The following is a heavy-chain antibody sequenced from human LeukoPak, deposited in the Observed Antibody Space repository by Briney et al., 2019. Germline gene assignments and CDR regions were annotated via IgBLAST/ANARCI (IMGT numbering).Heavy chain of an antibody. CDR1: GFTFSSYA. Sequence: GGSLRLSCAASGFTFSSYAMSWVRQAPGKGLEWVSAISGSGGSTYYADSVKGRFTISGDNSKNTLYLQMNSLRAEDTAVYYCAKSGSVLRYFDWSRRPYYYYGMDVWGQGTTVTVSS. V-gene: IGHV3-23*01. CDR3: AKSGSVLRYFDWSRRPYYYYGMDV. D-gene: IGHD3-9*01. J-gene: IGHJ6*02. CDR2: ISGSGGST.